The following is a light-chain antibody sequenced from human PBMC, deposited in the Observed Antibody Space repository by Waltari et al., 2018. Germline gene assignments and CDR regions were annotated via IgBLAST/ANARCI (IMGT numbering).Light chain of an antibody. CDR2: KAS. Sequence: DIQMPQSPPTLSASVGARVTITCRASQSVKNNLAWYQQAPGKAPKVLIHKASRLESGAPARFSGSGYGTEFTLTISSLQPDDFATYYCQEYDSLPVTFGGGTKVEI. J-gene: IGKJ4*01. CDR3: QEYDSLPVT. V-gene: IGKV1-5*03. CDR1: QSVKNN.